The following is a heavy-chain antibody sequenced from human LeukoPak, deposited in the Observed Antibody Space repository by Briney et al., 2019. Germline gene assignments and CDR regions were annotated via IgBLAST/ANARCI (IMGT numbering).Heavy chain of an antibody. CDR1: GGSFSGYY. J-gene: IGHJ1*01. Sequence: SSETLSLTCAVYGGSFSGYYWSWIRQPPGKGLEWIGEINHSGSTNYNPSLKSRVTISVDTSKNQFSLKLTSVTAADTAVYYCARGRSSGWYWFYFQHWGQGTLVTVSS. D-gene: IGHD6-19*01. CDR3: ARGRSSGWYWFYFQH. CDR2: INHSGST. V-gene: IGHV4-34*01.